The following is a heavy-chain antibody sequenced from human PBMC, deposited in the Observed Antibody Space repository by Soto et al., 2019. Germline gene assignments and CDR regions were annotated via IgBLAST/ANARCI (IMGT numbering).Heavy chain of an antibody. D-gene: IGHD2-2*01. CDR2: IKQDGSEE. CDR3: ARGRGCSTGCHNFDY. Sequence: EVQLVESGGGLVQPGGSLRLSCAASGFTFSSYWMSWVRQAPGKGLEWVANIKQDGSEEYYVDSVKGRFTISRDNAKNSLYMQMNSLRAEDTAVDYCARGRGCSTGCHNFDYWGQGTLVTVSS. J-gene: IGHJ4*02. V-gene: IGHV3-7*01. CDR1: GFTFSSYW.